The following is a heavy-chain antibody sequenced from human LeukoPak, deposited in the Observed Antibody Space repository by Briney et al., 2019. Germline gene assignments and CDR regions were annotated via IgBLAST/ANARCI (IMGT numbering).Heavy chain of an antibody. V-gene: IGHV3-23*01. CDR3: AKDGGYCSGGSCYWRPYYFDY. Sequence: GGSLRLSCAASGLTFSSYAMSWVRQAPGKGLEWVSAISGRGGSTYYADSVKGRFTISRDNSKNTLYLQMNSLRAEDTAVYYCAKDGGYCSGGSCYWRPYYFDYWGQGTLVTVSS. D-gene: IGHD2-15*01. J-gene: IGHJ4*02. CDR2: ISGRGGST. CDR1: GLTFSSYA.